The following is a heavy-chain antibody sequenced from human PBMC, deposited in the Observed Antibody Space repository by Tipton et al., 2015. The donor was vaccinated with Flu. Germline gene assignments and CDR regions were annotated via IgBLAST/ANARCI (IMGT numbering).Heavy chain of an antibody. D-gene: IGHD5-24*01. J-gene: IGHJ3*02. Sequence: TLSLTCTASGDSISPSYWTWIRQPPGKGLDWIGHIYYRGSTNYNPSLKSGVTISEDTPKDQFSLQLSSVTAADTAVYYWSRDRGDGYNDDAFNIWRTGTMVNVSS. CDR2: IYYRGST. CDR1: GDSISPSY. CDR3: SRDRGDGYNDDAFNI. V-gene: IGHV4-59*01.